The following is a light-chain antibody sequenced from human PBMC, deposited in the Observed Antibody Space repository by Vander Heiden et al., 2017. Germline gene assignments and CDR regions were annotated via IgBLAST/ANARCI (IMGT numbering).Light chain of an antibody. Sequence: SCTGTRTNVGNYNLVSWYQQHPGKAPKLMIYQVSKRPSGVSNRFSGSKSVNTASLSISGLQAEDEADYYCCSYAGSTTSVFGTGTKVTVL. CDR3: CSYAGSTTSV. V-gene: IGLV2-23*02. CDR1: RTNVGNYNL. CDR2: QVS. J-gene: IGLJ1*01.